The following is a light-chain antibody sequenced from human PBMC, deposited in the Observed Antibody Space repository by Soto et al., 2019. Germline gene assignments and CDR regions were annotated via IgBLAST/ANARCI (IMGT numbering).Light chain of an antibody. CDR1: QSVNNY. CDR3: QHYNTWPWT. J-gene: IGKJ1*01. CDR2: GAS. Sequence: IVLTQSAATVPVSPRERATLSCRASQSVNNYLAWYQQKPGQAPRLLVYGASIRATGIPARFSGSGSGTEFTLTISSLQSEDFAVYYCQHYNTWPWTFGQGTKVDNK. V-gene: IGKV3-15*01.